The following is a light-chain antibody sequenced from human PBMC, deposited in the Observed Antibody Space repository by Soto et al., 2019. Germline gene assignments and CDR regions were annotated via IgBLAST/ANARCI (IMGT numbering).Light chain of an antibody. CDR1: SSDVGGYNY. CDR2: EVN. V-gene: IGLV2-8*01. CDR3: SSYAGSSNV. J-gene: IGLJ1*01. Sequence: QSALTQPPSASGSPGQSVAISCTGTSSDVGGYNYVSWYQQHPGKAPKLMIYEVNKRPSGVPDRLSGSKSGNTASLTVSGLQAEDEADYYCSSYAGSSNVFGTGPRSPS.